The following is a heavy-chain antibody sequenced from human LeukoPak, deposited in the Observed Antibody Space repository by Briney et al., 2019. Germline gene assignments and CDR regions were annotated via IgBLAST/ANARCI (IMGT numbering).Heavy chain of an antibody. CDR2: ISGGGGNT. CDR1: GFTFTTYA. Sequence: GGSLRLSCAASGFTFTTYAMTWVRQAPGKGLEWASAISGGGGNTYYADSVKGRFTISRDNSKNTLFLQINSLRAEDTAIYYCAKGALIYGDYDYFDSWGQGTLVTVSS. V-gene: IGHV3-23*01. CDR3: AKGALIYGDYDYFDS. D-gene: IGHD4-17*01. J-gene: IGHJ4*02.